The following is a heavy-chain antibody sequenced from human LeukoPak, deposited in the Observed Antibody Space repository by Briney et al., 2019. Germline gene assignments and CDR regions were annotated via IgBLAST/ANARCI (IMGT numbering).Heavy chain of an antibody. J-gene: IGHJ3*02. D-gene: IGHD6-6*01. Sequence: GGSLRLSCAASGFIFSSYATHWVRQAPGKGLEWVAVISYDGNNEYYADSVKDRFTISRDNSKNTLYLQMHSLRADDTAVYYCARGCSSSSFDAFDIWGQGTKVTVSS. CDR3: ARGCSSSSFDAFDI. CDR1: GFIFSSYA. V-gene: IGHV3-30-3*01. CDR2: ISYDGNNE.